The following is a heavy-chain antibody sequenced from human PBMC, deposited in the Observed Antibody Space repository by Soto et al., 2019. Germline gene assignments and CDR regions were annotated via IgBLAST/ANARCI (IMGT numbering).Heavy chain of an antibody. CDR2: IFYSGST. J-gene: IGHJ5*02. CDR3: ARGGWSDNWFAP. CDR1: GGPISSGGYY. D-gene: IGHD6-19*01. Sequence: QVQLQESGPGLVKPSQTLSLTCSVSGGPISSGGYYWSWIRQHPGKGREWIGHIFYSGSTSYNPSLKGRVTMSADTSKNQLSVKLSSVTAADTAVYYCARGGWSDNWFAPWGQGILVTVSS. V-gene: IGHV4-31*03.